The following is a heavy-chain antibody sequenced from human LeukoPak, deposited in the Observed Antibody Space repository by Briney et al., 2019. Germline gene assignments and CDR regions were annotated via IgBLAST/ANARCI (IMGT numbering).Heavy chain of an antibody. Sequence: GGSLRLSCSASRFTFNRFYLHWVRQAPGKGLEFVSHISSNGATTYYADSVKGRLTISRDNSKNTLYLQMSSLRADDTAVYYCVKDRSIAAPNNDFFDSWGQGALVTVSS. CDR2: ISSNGATT. CDR3: VKDRSIAAPNNDFFDS. V-gene: IGHV3-64D*06. CDR1: RFTFNRFY. J-gene: IGHJ4*02. D-gene: IGHD6-6*01.